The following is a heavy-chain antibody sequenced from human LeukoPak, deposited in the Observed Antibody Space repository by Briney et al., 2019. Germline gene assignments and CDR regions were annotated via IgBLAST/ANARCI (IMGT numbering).Heavy chain of an antibody. Sequence: GGSLRLSCAVSGLTFSNAWMSWVRQAPGKGLEWVGRIKSTTVDGTPEYAAPVKGRFSISRDDSKNAAYLQMHSLKTEDTAAYYCTTGPGNSGYWGQGTLVTVSS. J-gene: IGHJ4*02. D-gene: IGHD6-13*01. V-gene: IGHV3-15*01. CDR3: TTGPGNSGY. CDR2: IKSTTVDGTP. CDR1: GLTFSNAW.